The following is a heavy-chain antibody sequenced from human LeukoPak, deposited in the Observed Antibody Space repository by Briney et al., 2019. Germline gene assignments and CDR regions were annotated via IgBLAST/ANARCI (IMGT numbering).Heavy chain of an antibody. V-gene: IGHV3-30-3*01. CDR2: ISYDGSNK. D-gene: IGHD3-22*01. J-gene: IGHJ4*02. Sequence: PGRSLRLSCAASGFTFSSYAMHWVRQAPAKGLEWVAVISYDGSNKYYADSVKGRFTISRDNSKNTLYLQMNSLRAEDTAVYYCARDSSDDSSGYPDYWGQGTLVTVSS. CDR1: GFTFSSYA. CDR3: ARDSSDDSSGYPDY.